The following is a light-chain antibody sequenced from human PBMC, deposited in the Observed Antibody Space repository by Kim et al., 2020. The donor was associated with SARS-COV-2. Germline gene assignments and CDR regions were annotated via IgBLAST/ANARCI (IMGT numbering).Light chain of an antibody. J-gene: IGKJ2*01. V-gene: IGKV3-20*01. CDR1: QSVRSNF. CDR2: AAS. CDR3: QKYGSAPVT. Sequence: IVLTQSPGTLSLSPGERATLSCRASQSVRSNFLAWYQHKPGQAPRLLISAASNRATGIPDRFSGSGSGTDFTLTITRLEPEDLAVYYCQKYGSAPVTFGQGTKLEIK.